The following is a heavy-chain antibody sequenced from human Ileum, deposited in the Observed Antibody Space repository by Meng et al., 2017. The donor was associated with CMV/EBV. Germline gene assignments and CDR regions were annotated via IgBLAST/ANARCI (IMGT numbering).Heavy chain of an antibody. J-gene: IGHJ5*02. CDR2: INSEGSRT. V-gene: IGHV3-74*01. D-gene: IGHD7-27*01. Sequence: GESLKISCAASGFTFSNYWMHWVRQVPGEGLVWVSRINSEGSRTDYADSVKGRFTISRDSAKNTLYLQMNSLRAEDTAVYYCARVSGASWFDPWGQGTRVTGYS. CDR3: ARVSGASWFDP. CDR1: GFTFSNYW.